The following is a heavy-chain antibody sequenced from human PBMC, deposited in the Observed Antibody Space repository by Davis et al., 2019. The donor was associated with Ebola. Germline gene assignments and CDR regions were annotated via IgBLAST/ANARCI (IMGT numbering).Heavy chain of an antibody. CDR1: GFTFSSYS. D-gene: IGHD3-3*01. Sequence: GDSLKISCAASGFTFSSYSMNWVRQAPGKGLEWVSSISSSSSYIYYADSVKGRFTISRDNAKNTLYLQMNSLRAEDTAVYYCARGDDFWSGYTPFDYWGQGTLVTVSS. V-gene: IGHV3-21*01. CDR3: ARGDDFWSGYTPFDY. J-gene: IGHJ4*02. CDR2: ISSSSSYI.